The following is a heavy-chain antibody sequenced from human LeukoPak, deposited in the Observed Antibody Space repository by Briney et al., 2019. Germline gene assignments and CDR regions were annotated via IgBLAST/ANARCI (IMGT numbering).Heavy chain of an antibody. CDR2: ISYSGTN. CDR1: GASVSSRSYY. Sequence: SETLSLTCTVSGASVSSRSYYWGWIRQPPGEGLEWIGSISYSGTNYNNPSLKSRVSISIDTSKNQFSVKLTSVTAADTAMYYCASLGTLRSWGQGTLVTVSS. CDR3: ASLGTLRS. J-gene: IGHJ5*02. D-gene: IGHD7-27*01. V-gene: IGHV4-39*01.